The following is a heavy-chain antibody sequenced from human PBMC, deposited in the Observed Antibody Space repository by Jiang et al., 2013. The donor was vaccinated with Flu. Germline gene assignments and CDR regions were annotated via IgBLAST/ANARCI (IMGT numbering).Heavy chain of an antibody. CDR1: GDSVSSNDAT. CDR3: ARETGGLQGYFDL. V-gene: IGHV6-1*01. CDR2: TYSRSKWYH. J-gene: IGHJ4*02. Sequence: TSQTLSLTCVISGDSVSSNDATWNWIRQSPSRGLEWLGRTYSRSKWYHDYAKSVESRITINPDTAKNQFSLRLNSATPDDAAVYYCARETGGLQGYFDLWGREPWSPSL. D-gene: IGHD7-27*01.